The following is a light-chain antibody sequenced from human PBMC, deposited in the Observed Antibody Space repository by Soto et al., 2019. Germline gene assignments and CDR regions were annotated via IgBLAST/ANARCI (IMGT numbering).Light chain of an antibody. CDR1: QSLIHSDGSTY. V-gene: IGKV2-30*02. J-gene: IGKJ1*01. CDR2: EVS. Sequence: DVVMTQSPLSLPVTLGQPASISCRSSQSLIHSDGSTYLSWFHQRPGQSPRRLIYEVSDRDSGVPDRFSGSGSGTDFTLKISRVEAEDVRVYYCMQGTHWPWTFGQGTEVEIK. CDR3: MQGTHWPWT.